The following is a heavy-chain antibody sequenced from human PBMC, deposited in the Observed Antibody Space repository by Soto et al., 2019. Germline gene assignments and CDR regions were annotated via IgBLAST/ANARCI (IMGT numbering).Heavy chain of an antibody. Sequence: ASVKVSCKASGYTFTGYYMHWVRQAPGQGLEWMGRINPNSGGTNYAQKFQGRVTITADKSTSTAYMELSSLRSEDTAVYYCASAIVATIFDYWGRGTLVTVSS. CDR2: INPNSGGT. CDR1: GYTFTGYY. V-gene: IGHV1-2*02. J-gene: IGHJ4*02. D-gene: IGHD5-12*01. CDR3: ASAIVATIFDY.